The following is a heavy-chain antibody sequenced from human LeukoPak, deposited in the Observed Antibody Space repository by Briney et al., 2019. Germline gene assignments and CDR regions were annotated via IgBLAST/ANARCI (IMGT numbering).Heavy chain of an antibody. D-gene: IGHD6-19*01. CDR3: ARASAGWYGLFDS. CDR2: INPNSGGT. CDR1: GYTFIGYY. Sequence: ASVKVSCKASGYTFIGYYMHWVRQAPGQGLEWMGWINPNSGGTIYAQKFQGRVTMTRDVSISTAYMELSGLTSDDTAVYYCARASAGWYGLFDSWGQGTLLTVSS. J-gene: IGHJ5*01. V-gene: IGHV1-2*02.